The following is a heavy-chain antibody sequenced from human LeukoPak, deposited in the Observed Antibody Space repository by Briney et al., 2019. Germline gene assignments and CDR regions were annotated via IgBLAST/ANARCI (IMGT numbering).Heavy chain of an antibody. Sequence: PSETLSLTCTVSGGSISSYYWSWIRQPPGKGLEWIGYIYYSGSTNYNPSLKSRVTISVDTSKNQFSLKLSSVTAADTAVYYCARADYYGSGSYSPYFDYWGQGTLVTVSS. V-gene: IGHV4-59*01. CDR1: GGSISSYY. CDR3: ARADYYGSGSYSPYFDY. CDR2: IYYSGST. J-gene: IGHJ4*02. D-gene: IGHD3-10*01.